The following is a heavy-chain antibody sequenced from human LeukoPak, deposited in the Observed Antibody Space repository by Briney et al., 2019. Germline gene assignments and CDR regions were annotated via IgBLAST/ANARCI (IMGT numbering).Heavy chain of an antibody. CDR3: SRPGYYYSMGV. Sequence: SETQSLICAVYGGSFSGYYWSWIRQPPGKGLEWIGEILHSGTTNSNPSLKSRVTISVDTSKNQYSLKLSSVTAAVTAVYYCSRPGYYYSMGVWGKGTTVAVS. D-gene: IGHD2-2*01. CDR1: GGSFSGYY. J-gene: IGHJ6*03. V-gene: IGHV4-34*12. CDR2: ILHSGTT.